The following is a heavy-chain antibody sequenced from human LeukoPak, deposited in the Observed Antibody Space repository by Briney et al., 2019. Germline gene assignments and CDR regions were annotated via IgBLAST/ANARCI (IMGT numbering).Heavy chain of an antibody. V-gene: IGHV3-11*04. CDR1: GFTFSDYY. CDR2: VSSSGSTI. D-gene: IGHD5-18*01. CDR3: VKGASVDTAMAYYYYYMDV. Sequence: TTGGSLRLSCAASGFTFSDYYMSWIRQAPWKGLEWVSYVSSSGSTIYYADSVKGRFTISRDNAKNSLYLQMNSLRAEDTAVYYCVKGASVDTAMAYYYYYMDVWGKGTTVTVSS. J-gene: IGHJ6*03.